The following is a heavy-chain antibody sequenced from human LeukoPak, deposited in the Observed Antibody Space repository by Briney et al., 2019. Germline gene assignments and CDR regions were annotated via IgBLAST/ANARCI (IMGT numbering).Heavy chain of an antibody. V-gene: IGHV4-59*01. J-gene: IGHJ3*02. CDR2: FHNSGTS. Sequence: SETLSLTCTVSDASISDYYRGWIRQPPGKGLEWIGYFHNSGTSTYNPSLKSRVTISADTSKNQFSLKLSSVTAADTAVYYCAREDSSHLPYAFDIWGQGTMVTVSS. CDR3: AREDSSHLPYAFDI. CDR1: DASISDYY. D-gene: IGHD3-3*02.